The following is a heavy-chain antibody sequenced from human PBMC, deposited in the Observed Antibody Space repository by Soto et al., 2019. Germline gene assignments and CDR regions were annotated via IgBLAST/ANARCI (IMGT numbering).Heavy chain of an antibody. J-gene: IGHJ4*02. CDR2: ILYDGSEK. CDR3: ANDRAYRTWPIRNHLEY. V-gene: IGHV3-30*18. CDR1: GFTFYSNI. Sequence: GGSLRLSCAASGFTFYSNITHRVRQAPGKGLEWVAVILYDGSEKWFADSVKGRFTISRYNSKNTLDLQMNSLRAEYTAIYYSANDRAYRTWPIRNHLEYWGKGTRVTVSS. D-gene: IGHD3-16*01.